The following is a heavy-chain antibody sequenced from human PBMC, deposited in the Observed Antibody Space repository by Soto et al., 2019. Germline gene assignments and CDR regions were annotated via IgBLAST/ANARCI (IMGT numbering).Heavy chain of an antibody. CDR2: TYYRSKWYN. Sequence: SQTLSLTCAISGDSVTSRSAAWNWIRQSPSRGLEWLGRTYYRSKWYNDFALFVNSRIIINADTSKNQFSLQLNSVTPEDTAVYYCARGKPAYYGMDVWGQGTTVPVS. V-gene: IGHV6-1*01. J-gene: IGHJ6*02. CDR3: ARGKPAYYGMDV. CDR1: GDSVTSRSAA.